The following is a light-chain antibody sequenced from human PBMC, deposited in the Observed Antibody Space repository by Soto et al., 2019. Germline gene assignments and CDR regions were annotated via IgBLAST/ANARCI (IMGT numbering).Light chain of an antibody. V-gene: IGKV3-15*01. J-gene: IGKJ3*01. CDR3: QQYNNWPRI. CDR1: QNVTSR. Sequence: DIVMTQSPATLSVSPGERATLSCRASQNVTSRLAWYQQKPGQAPRLLIYNASTRATGIPASFTGSGSGTEFTLTISSLQSEDLAVYYCQQYNNWPRIFGPGTKVDIK. CDR2: NAS.